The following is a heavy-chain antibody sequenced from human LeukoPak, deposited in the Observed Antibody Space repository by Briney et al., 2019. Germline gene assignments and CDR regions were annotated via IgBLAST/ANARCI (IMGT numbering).Heavy chain of an antibody. D-gene: IGHD6-13*01. Sequence: SETLSLTCTVSGGSIGSSSYYWGWIRQPPGTGLEWIGSIFYSGSTYYNPSLKSRVTISIDTSKNQFSLKLSSVTAADTAVYYCARDGVGSSWYGGIPNWFDPWGQGTLVTVSS. J-gene: IGHJ5*02. CDR1: GGSIGSSSYY. CDR2: IFYSGST. CDR3: ARDGVGSSWYGGIPNWFDP. V-gene: IGHV4-39*07.